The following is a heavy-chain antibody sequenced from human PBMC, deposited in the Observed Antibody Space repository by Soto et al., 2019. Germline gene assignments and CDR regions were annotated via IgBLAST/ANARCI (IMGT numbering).Heavy chain of an antibody. J-gene: IGHJ6*03. CDR1: GGSISSYY. V-gene: IGHV4-59*01. CDR2: IYYSGST. D-gene: IGHD2-15*01. Sequence: SETLSLTCTVSGGSISSYYWSWIRQPPGRGLEWIGYIYYSGSTNYNPSLKSRVTISVDTSKNQFSLKLSSVTAADTAVYYCARSYRRYCSGGSCYSYYYYYMDVWGKGTTVTVSS. CDR3: ARSYRRYCSGGSCYSYYYYYMDV.